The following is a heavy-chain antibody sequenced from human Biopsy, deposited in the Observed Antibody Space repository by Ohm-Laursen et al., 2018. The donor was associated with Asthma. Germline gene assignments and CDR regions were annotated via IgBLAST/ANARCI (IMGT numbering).Heavy chain of an antibody. CDR1: GGSMSSSSYY. CDR2: ISYTGSA. V-gene: IGHV4-39*01. Sequence: VTLSLTCTGSGGSMSSSSYYWGWTRQPPGRGLERMGSISYTGSAYHNPSLKSRFTISVDTSKNHFSLKLSSVTAADTAVYYCARHWDWGSFFDYWGQGTPVTVSS. CDR3: ARHWDWGSFFDY. D-gene: IGHD7-27*01. J-gene: IGHJ4*02.